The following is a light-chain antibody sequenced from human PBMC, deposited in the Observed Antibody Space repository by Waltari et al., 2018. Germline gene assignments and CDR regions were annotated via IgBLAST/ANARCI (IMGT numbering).Light chain of an antibody. J-gene: IGLJ2*01. V-gene: IGLV2-23*01. CDR3: CSYASGSTII. CDR1: SSDVGSYNL. CDR2: EGT. Sequence: QSALTQPASVSGSPGQSITISCTGTSSDVGSYNLVSWFQRHPGKAPELLIYEGTKRPSGGSNRFSGSKSGNTASLTISGLQAEDEADYYCCSYASGSTIIFGGGAKLTVL.